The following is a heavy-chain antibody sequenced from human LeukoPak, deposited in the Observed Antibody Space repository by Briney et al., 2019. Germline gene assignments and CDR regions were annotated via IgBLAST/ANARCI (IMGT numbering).Heavy chain of an antibody. CDR2: INWHGDRT. V-gene: IGHV3-20*04. J-gene: IGHJ2*01. Sequence: PGGSLRLSCAASGFTFEDYGMSWVRQAPGKGLEWVSGINWHGDRTGYADSVKGRFTISRDNAKNTLYLQMNSLRAEDTAMYYCARADRPNWYFDLWGRGTLVTVSS. CDR1: GFTFEDYG. CDR3: ARADRPNWYFDL.